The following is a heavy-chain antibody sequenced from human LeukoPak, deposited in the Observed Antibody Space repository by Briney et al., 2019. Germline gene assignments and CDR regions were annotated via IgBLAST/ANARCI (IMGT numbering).Heavy chain of an antibody. CDR3: ARVKPSGITMVRGVRQRQPFDY. CDR1: GGSISSGSYY. CDR2: IYTSGST. Sequence: PSETLSLTCTVSGGSISSGSYYWSWIRQPAGKGLEWIGRIYTSGSTNYNPSLKSRVTISVDTSKNQFSLKLSSVTAADTAVYYCARVKPSGITMVRGVRQRQPFDYWGQGTLVTVSS. D-gene: IGHD3-10*01. V-gene: IGHV4-61*02. J-gene: IGHJ4*02.